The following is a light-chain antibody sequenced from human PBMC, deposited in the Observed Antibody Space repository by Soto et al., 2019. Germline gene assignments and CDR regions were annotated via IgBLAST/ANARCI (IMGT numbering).Light chain of an antibody. J-gene: IGKJ3*01. V-gene: IGKV3-20*01. CDR3: QQYGSSQFT. Sequence: EIVLMQSPGTLSLSPGEGATLSCRASQSVNSNYLAWYQQKPGQAPTVLIFDTSRRATGVPDRFSGSGSGTDFTLPISRLESDDFAVYYCQQYGSSQFTFGRGSKVNIK. CDR2: DTS. CDR1: QSVNSNY.